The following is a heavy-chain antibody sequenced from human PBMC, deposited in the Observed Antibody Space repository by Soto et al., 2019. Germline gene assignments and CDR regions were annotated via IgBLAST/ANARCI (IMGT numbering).Heavy chain of an antibody. CDR2: ISGYNGNT. D-gene: IGHD2-21*01. J-gene: IGHJ6*02. CDR1: GYTFSGYS. CDR3: ARDGFCGGAPACPDMDV. V-gene: IGHV1-18*04. Sequence: QVVLEQSGGEVKKPGASVKVSCKASGYTFSGYSITWVRQAPGQGLEWMGRISGYNGNTNYARTLRGRLTLTTDTSTSTADMELRSLTADDTAGYYCARDGFCGGAPACPDMDVGGQGTTVTVSS.